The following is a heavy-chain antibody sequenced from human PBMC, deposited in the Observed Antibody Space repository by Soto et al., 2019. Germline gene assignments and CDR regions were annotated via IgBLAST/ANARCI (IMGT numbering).Heavy chain of an antibody. CDR3: ARGVGSSPPRY. D-gene: IGHD1-26*01. CDR1: GGSISVYY. V-gene: IGHV4-59*01. J-gene: IGHJ4*02. Sequence: SETLSLTCTSSGGSISVYYWSWIRQPPGQALEWIGYIYDSGSPYYNPSLRSRVIISADTSKNQISLKLTSATAADTAVYYCARGVGSSPPRYWGRGTLVTVSS. CDR2: IYDSGSP.